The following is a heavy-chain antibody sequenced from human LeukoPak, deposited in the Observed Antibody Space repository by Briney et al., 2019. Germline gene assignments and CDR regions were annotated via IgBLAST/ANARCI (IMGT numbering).Heavy chain of an antibody. J-gene: IGHJ4*02. V-gene: IGHV3-7*01. CDR3: AKLGGTYRHVDC. Sequence: GGSLRLSCAASGFTFSNYWMTWVRQSPGKGLEWLANIDHGGSVKYYVDSVKGRVTISRDNAKNSLYLQMNSLRAEDTAVYYCAKLGGTYRHVDCWGQGTLVPLSS. D-gene: IGHD1-26*01. CDR1: GFTFSNYW. CDR2: IDHGGSVK.